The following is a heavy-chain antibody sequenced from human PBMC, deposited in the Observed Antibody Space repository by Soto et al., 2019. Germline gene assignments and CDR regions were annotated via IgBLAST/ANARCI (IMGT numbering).Heavy chain of an antibody. Sequence: PGGSLRLSCAASGFTFXSYAMHWVRQASGKGLEWVAVIPYDGSNKYYADSVKGRFTISRDNSKNTLYLQMNSLRAEDTAVYYCARALGIAAAGLDYWGQGTLVTVSS. J-gene: IGHJ4*02. CDR3: ARALGIAAAGLDY. V-gene: IGHV3-30-3*01. D-gene: IGHD6-13*01. CDR1: GFTFXSYA. CDR2: IPYDGSNK.